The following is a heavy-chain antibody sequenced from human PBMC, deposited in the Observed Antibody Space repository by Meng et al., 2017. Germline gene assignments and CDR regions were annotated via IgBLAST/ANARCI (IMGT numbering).Heavy chain of an antibody. D-gene: IGHD6-19*01. Sequence: QVPLVVSGGGVVQSGSSLRLSCAASGFTFSRYAMHWVRQAPGKGLEWVAVISYDGSNKYYADSVKGRFTISRDNSKNTLYLQMNSLRAEDTAVYYCASGSQWLFPYWGRGTLVTVSS. V-gene: IGHV3-30*01. CDR1: GFTFSRYA. CDR2: ISYDGSNK. J-gene: IGHJ2*01. CDR3: ASGSQWLFPY.